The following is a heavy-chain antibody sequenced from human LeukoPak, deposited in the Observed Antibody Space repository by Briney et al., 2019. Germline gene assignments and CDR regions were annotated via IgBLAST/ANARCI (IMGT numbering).Heavy chain of an antibody. Sequence: GGSLRLSCAASGFTFSSYGMHWVRQAPGKGLEWVAFIRYDGSNKYYADSVKGRFTISRDNSKNTLYLQTNRLRAEDTAVYYCAKDRTIFGVVNWFDPWGQGTLVTVSS. CDR1: GFTFSSYG. V-gene: IGHV3-30*02. CDR2: IRYDGSNK. D-gene: IGHD3-3*01. CDR3: AKDRTIFGVVNWFDP. J-gene: IGHJ5*02.